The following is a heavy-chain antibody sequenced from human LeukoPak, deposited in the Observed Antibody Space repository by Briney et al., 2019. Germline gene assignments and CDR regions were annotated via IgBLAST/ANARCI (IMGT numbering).Heavy chain of an antibody. Sequence: GGSLRLSCAASGFTFDDYAMHWVRQAPGKGLEWVSGISWNSGSIGYADSVKGRFTISRDNAKNSLYLQMNSLRAEDTALYYCAKDIGHDSPFEYFQHWGQGTLVTVSS. CDR2: ISWNSGSI. CDR3: AKDIGHDSPFEYFQH. V-gene: IGHV3-9*01. CDR1: GFTFDDYA. D-gene: IGHD3-22*01. J-gene: IGHJ1*01.